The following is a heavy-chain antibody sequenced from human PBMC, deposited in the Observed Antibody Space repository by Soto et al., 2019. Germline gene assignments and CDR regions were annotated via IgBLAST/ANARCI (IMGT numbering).Heavy chain of an antibody. D-gene: IGHD4-17*01. Sequence: NPSETLSLTCAVSGYSISSGYYWGWIRQPPGKGLEWIGSIYHSGSTYYNPSLKSRVTISVDTSKNQFSLKLSSVTAADTAVYYCARVLTTVTESWFDPWGQGTLVTVSS. CDR2: IYHSGST. V-gene: IGHV4-38-2*01. CDR1: GYSISSGYY. CDR3: ARVLTTVTESWFDP. J-gene: IGHJ5*02.